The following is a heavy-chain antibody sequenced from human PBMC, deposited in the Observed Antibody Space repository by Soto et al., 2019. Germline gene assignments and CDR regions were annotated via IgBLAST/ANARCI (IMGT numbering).Heavy chain of an antibody. V-gene: IGHV4-59*01. CDR3: AREPSYYDSSGSPFAY. CDR1: GGSISSYY. D-gene: IGHD3-22*01. CDR2: IYYSGST. J-gene: IGHJ4*02. Sequence: SETLSLTCTVSGGSISSYYWSWIRQPPGKGLEWIGYIYYSGSTNYNPSLKSRVTISVDTSKNQFSLKLSSVTAADTAVYYCAREPSYYDSSGSPFAYWGQGTLVTVSS.